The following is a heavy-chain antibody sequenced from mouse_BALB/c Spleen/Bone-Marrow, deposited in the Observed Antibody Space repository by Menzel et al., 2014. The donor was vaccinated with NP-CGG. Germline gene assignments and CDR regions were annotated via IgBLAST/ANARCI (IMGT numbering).Heavy chain of an antibody. D-gene: IGHD2-1*01. CDR2: IDPSDSYT. Sequence: QVQLKESGAELVKPGASVKLSCKASGYTFTSYWMHWVKQRPGQGLEWIGEIDPSDSYTNYNQKFKGKATLTVDKSSSTACMQLSNLTSQASAVYYCARGLYGISGYWSQGTTLTVSS. V-gene: IGHV1-69*02. J-gene: IGHJ2*01. CDR3: ARGLYGISGY. CDR1: GYTFTSYW.